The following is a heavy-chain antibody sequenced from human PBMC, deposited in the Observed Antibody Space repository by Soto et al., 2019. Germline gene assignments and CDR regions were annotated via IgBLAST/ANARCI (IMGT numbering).Heavy chain of an antibody. CDR3: ARGGYCTNGVCLRDIDY. CDR1: GCTFSSDA. CDR2: ISGSGGST. J-gene: IGHJ4*02. V-gene: IGHV3-23*01. D-gene: IGHD2-8*01. Sequence: GGSLRLSCVASGCTFSSDAMSCVRQAPGKGLEWVSAISGSGGSTYYADSVKGRFTISRDNSKNTLFLQMSSLRVEDTAVYYCARGGYCTNGVCLRDIDYWGQGTLVTVSS.